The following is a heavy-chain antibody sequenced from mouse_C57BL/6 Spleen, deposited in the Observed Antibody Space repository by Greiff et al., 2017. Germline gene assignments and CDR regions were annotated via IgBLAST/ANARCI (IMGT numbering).Heavy chain of an antibody. J-gene: IGHJ4*01. V-gene: IGHV2-2*01. Sequence: VKVVESGPGLVQPSQSLSITCTVSGFSLTSYGVHWVRQSPGKGLEWLGVIWSGGSTDYNAAFISRLSISKDNSKSQVFFKMNRLQADDTAIYYCARRDSNYDYYAMDYWGQGTSVTVSS. CDR2: IWSGGST. CDR1: GFSLTSYG. D-gene: IGHD2-5*01. CDR3: ARRDSNYDYYAMDY.